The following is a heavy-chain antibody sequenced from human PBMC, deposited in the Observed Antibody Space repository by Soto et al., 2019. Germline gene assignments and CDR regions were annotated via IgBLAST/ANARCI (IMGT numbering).Heavy chain of an antibody. D-gene: IGHD4-17*01. J-gene: IGHJ4*02. Sequence: SETLSLTCTVSGGSISSSSYYWGWIRQPPGKGLEWIGSIYYSGSTYYNPSLKSRVTISVDTSKNQFSLKLSSVTAADTAVYYCARHSSTVEPLYYFDNWGQGTLVTVSS. CDR2: IYYSGST. CDR1: GGSISSSSYY. V-gene: IGHV4-39*01. CDR3: ARHSSTVEPLYYFDN.